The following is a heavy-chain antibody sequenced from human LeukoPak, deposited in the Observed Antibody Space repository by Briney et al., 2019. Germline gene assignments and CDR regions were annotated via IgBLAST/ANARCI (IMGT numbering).Heavy chain of an antibody. CDR2: ISGSGGST. D-gene: IGHD2-2*01. CDR3: AKVQDIVVVPAAAYFDY. Sequence: GGSLRLSRAASGFTFSSYAMSWVRQAPGKGLEWVSAISGSGGSTYYADSVKGRFTISRDNSKNTLYLQMNSLRAEDTAVYYCAKVQDIVVVPAAAYFDYWGQGTLVTVSS. J-gene: IGHJ4*02. CDR1: GFTFSSYA. V-gene: IGHV3-23*01.